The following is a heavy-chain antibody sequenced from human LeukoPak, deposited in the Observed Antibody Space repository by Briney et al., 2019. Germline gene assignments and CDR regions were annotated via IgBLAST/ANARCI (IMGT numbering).Heavy chain of an antibody. CDR2: ISWNSGSI. CDR3: AKYQSSVAGYGDAFDI. Sequence: QPGRSLRLSCAASGFTFDDYAMHWVRQAPGKGLEWVSGISWNSGSIGYADSVKGRFTISRDNAKNSLYLQMNSLRDEDTALYYCAKYQSSVAGYGDAFDIWGQGTMVTVSS. J-gene: IGHJ3*02. D-gene: IGHD6-19*01. CDR1: GFTFDDYA. V-gene: IGHV3-9*01.